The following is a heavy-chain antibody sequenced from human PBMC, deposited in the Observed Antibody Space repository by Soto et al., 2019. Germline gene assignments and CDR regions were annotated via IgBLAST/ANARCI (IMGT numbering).Heavy chain of an antibody. D-gene: IGHD3-3*01. J-gene: IGHJ6*02. CDR1: GFTFSSYS. V-gene: IGHV3-48*02. CDR3: ARDLRGGTIFGVVIIQAGYYYGMDV. Sequence: EVQLVESGGGLVQPGGSLRLSCAASGFTFSSYSMNWVRQAPGKGLEWVSYISSSSSTIYYADSVKGRFTISRDNAKNSLYLQMNSLRDEDTAVYYCARDLRGGTIFGVVIIQAGYYYGMDVWGQGTTVTVSS. CDR2: ISSSSSTI.